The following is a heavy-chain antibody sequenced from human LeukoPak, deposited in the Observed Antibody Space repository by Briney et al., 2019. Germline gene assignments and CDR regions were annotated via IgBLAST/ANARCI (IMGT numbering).Heavy chain of an antibody. V-gene: IGHV4-39*01. CDR2: IYYSGST. CDR3: ARSDIVVVVAAATYWFDP. CDR1: GGSISSSSYY. D-gene: IGHD2-15*01. Sequence: SETLSLTCTVSGGSISSSSYYWGGIRQPPGKGLEWIGSIYYSGSTYYNPSLKSRVTISVDTSKNQFSLKLSSVTAADTAVYYCARSDIVVVVAAATYWFDPWGQGTLVTVSS. J-gene: IGHJ5*02.